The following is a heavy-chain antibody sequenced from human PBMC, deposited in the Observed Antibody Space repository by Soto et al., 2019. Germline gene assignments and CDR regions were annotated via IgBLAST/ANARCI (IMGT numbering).Heavy chain of an antibody. D-gene: IGHD4-17*01. CDR2: IIPIFGTA. CDR3: ARGEGFYAVTPKNGMDV. Sequence: QVQLVQSGAEVKKPGSSVKVSCKASGGTFSSYAISWVRQAPGQGLEWMGGIIPIFGTANYAQKFQGRVTITADESTSTAYMELSSLRSEDTAVYYCARGEGFYAVTPKNGMDVGCQGTTVTVSS. CDR1: GGTFSSYA. V-gene: IGHV1-69*01. J-gene: IGHJ6*02.